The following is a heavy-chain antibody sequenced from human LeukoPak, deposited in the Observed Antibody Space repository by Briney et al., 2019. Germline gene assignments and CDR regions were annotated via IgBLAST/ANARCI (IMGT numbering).Heavy chain of an antibody. V-gene: IGHV4-30-2*06. CDR1: GGSISSGPYF. CDR2: IWPSGST. Sequence: PSQTLSLTCSVSGGSISSGPYFWSWIRQSPGQGLEWIGYIWPSGSTNYNPSLSDRVAISLDKSRNHFTLMVTAVTAADTAVYYCARHSPPVQYGYYYFDYWGQGTLVTVSS. J-gene: IGHJ4*02. D-gene: IGHD6-13*01. CDR3: ARHSPPVQYGYYYFDY.